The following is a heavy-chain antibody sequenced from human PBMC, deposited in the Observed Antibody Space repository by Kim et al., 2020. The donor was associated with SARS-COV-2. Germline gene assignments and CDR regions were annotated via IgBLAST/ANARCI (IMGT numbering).Heavy chain of an antibody. CDR1: GGSISSYY. J-gene: IGHJ4*02. V-gene: IGHV4-59*13. Sequence: SETLSLTCTVSGGSISSYYWSWIRQPPGKGLEWIGYIYYSGSTNYNPSLKSRVTISVDTSKNQFSLKLSSVTAADTAVYYCARAYYYDSSAHFDYWGQGTLVTVSS. D-gene: IGHD3-22*01. CDR2: IYYSGST. CDR3: ARAYYYDSSAHFDY.